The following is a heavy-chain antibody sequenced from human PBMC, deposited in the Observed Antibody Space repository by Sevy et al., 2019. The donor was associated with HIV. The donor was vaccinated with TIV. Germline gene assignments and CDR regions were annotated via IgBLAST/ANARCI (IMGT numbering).Heavy chain of an antibody. CDR2: IKSKTDGGTT. V-gene: IGHV3-15*01. CDR1: GFTFSSYA. J-gene: IGHJ6*02. Sequence: GGSLRLSCAASGFTFSSYAMSWVRQAPGKGLEWVGRIKSKTDGGTTDYAAPVKGRFTISRDDSKNTLYLQMNSLKTEDTAVYYCTTRETIFGVVIDYYYGMDVWGQGTTVTVSS. D-gene: IGHD3-3*01. CDR3: TTRETIFGVVIDYYYGMDV.